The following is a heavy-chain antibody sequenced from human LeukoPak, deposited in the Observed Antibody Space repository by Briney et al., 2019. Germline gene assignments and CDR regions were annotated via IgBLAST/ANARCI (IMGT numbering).Heavy chain of an antibody. Sequence: SVKVSCKASGGTFSSYAISWVRQAPGQGLEWMGGIIPIFGTANYAQKFQGRVTITADESTSTAYMELSSLRAEDTAVYYCAKWTVEMAKIVFDYWGQGTLVTVSS. J-gene: IGHJ4*02. V-gene: IGHV1-69*13. D-gene: IGHD5-24*01. CDR1: GGTFSSYA. CDR3: AKWTVEMAKIVFDY. CDR2: IIPIFGTA.